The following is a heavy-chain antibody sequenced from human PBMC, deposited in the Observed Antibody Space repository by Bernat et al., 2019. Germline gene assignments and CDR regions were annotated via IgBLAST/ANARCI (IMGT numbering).Heavy chain of an antibody. Sequence: QLQLQDSGPGLVKPSVTLSLTCTVSGRSLSSSSYYWGWIRQPPGKGLEWIGTIYYSGTTYYHLSLKNRVTISVRTCKNQFSLKVGYVTAADTAVYYGARRIAGSARQNAFDIWGQGTMVTVSS. J-gene: IGHJ3*02. V-gene: IGHV4-39*01. CDR3: ARRIAGSARQNAFDI. CDR2: IYYSGTT. CDR1: GRSLSSSSYY. D-gene: IGHD1-20*01.